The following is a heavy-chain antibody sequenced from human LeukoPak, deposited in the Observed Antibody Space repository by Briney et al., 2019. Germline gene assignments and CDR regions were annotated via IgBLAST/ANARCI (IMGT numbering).Heavy chain of an antibody. CDR2: ISSSGSTI. V-gene: IGHV3-48*03. CDR1: GFTFSSYE. Sequence: GGSLRLSCAASGFTFSSYEMNWVRQAPGKGLEWVSYISSSGSTIYYADSVKGRFTISRDNAKKSLYLQMNSLRVEDTAVYYCARQTGSGLFILPGGQGTLVTVSS. D-gene: IGHD3/OR15-3a*01. J-gene: IGHJ4*02. CDR3: ARQTGSGLFILP.